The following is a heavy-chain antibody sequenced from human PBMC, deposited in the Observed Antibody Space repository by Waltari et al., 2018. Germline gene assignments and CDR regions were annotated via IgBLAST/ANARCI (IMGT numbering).Heavy chain of an antibody. CDR2: IYYSGST. D-gene: IGHD5-12*01. CDR3: ARDGDGYNSYYYGMDV. J-gene: IGHJ6*02. Sequence: QLQLQESGPGLVKPSETLSLTCTVSGGSISSSSYYWGWIRQPPGKGLEWIGSIYYSGSTYYNPSLKSRVTISVDTSKNQFSLKLSSVTAADTAVYYCARDGDGYNSYYYGMDVWGQGTTVTVSS. V-gene: IGHV4-39*07. CDR1: GGSISSSSYY.